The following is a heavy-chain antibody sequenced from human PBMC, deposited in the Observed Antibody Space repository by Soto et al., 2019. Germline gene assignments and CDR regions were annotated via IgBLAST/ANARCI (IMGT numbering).Heavy chain of an antibody. CDR1: VFTFSSYA. V-gene: IGHV3-23*01. CDR2: ISDAAGSA. D-gene: IGHD4-17*01. CDR3: ARPYGGKIGDAPDL. Sequence: QAWWSLRLSCVASVFTFSSYAMSWFRQVPGKGLEWVSTISDAAGSAYYVDSVKGRFTISRDNSKKTLYLQMNSLRAEDSAVYYCARPYGGKIGDAPDLWGPGTMVTVSS. J-gene: IGHJ3*01.